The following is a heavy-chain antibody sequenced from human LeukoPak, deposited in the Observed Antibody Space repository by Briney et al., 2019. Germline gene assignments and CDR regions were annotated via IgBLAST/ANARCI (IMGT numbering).Heavy chain of an antibody. V-gene: IGHV3-48*03. CDR3: AGVGGSGSYYNSWFDP. J-gene: IGHJ5*02. Sequence: PGGSLRLSCAASGFTFSSYEMNWVRQAPGKGLEWVSYISSSGSTISYADPVKGRFTISRDNAKNSLYLQMNSLSAEDTAVYYCAGVGGSGSYYNSWFDPWGQGTLVTVSS. D-gene: IGHD3-10*01. CDR2: ISSSGSTI. CDR1: GFTFSSYE.